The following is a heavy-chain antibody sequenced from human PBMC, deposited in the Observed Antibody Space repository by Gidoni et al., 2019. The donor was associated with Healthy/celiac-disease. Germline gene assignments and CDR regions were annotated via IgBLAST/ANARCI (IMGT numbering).Heavy chain of an antibody. J-gene: IGHJ5*02. V-gene: IGHV3-9*01. CDR3: AKDFGSSCYGWFDP. CDR2: ISWNSGSI. Sequence: EVQLVESGGGLVQPGRSLRLSCAASGFTFDDYAMHWVRQAPGKGLEWVSGISWNSGSIGYADSVKGRFTISRDNAKNSLYLQMNSLRAEDTALYYCAKDFGSSCYGWFDPWGQGTLVTVSS. D-gene: IGHD2-2*01. CDR1: GFTFDDYA.